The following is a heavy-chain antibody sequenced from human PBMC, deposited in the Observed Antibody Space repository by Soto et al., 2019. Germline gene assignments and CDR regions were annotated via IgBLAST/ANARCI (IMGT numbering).Heavy chain of an antibody. CDR1: GYTFTGYY. D-gene: IGHD3-10*01. J-gene: IGHJ6*03. Sequence: ASVKVSCKASGYTFTGYYMHWVRQAPGQGLEWMGWINPNSGGTNYAQKFQGWVTMTRDTSISTAYMELSRLRSDDTAVYYCARGGGGITMVRRVIPEGLYYYYYYMDVWGKGTTVTVSS. CDR3: ARGGGGITMVRRVIPEGLYYYYYYMDV. CDR2: INPNSGGT. V-gene: IGHV1-2*04.